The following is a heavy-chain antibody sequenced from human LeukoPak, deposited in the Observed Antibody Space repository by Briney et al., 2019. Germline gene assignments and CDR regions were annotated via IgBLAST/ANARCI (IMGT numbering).Heavy chain of an antibody. CDR3: ARETVDTAFDY. V-gene: IGHV3-7*01. J-gene: IGHJ4*02. D-gene: IGHD5-18*01. Sequence: GGSLRLSCAASGFTFSSYWMTWVRQAPGKGLEWVANIKQDGSEKHYVDSVKGRFTISRDNAKNSLYLQMNSLRAEDTAVYYCARETVDTAFDYWGQGTLVTVSS. CDR1: GFTFSSYW. CDR2: IKQDGSEK.